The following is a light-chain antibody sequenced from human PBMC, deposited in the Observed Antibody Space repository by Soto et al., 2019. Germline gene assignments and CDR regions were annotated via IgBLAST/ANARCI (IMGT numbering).Light chain of an antibody. CDR3: SSYTSSSVV. J-gene: IGLJ2*01. Sequence: QSALTQPASVSGSPGQSITISCTGTSSDIGSYNYVAWYQQFPGKTPKLIIYEVRNRPSGVSFRFSGSKSGNTASLTISGLQAEDEADYYCSSYTSSSVVFGGGTKLTVL. CDR2: EVR. CDR1: SSDIGSYNY. V-gene: IGLV2-14*01.